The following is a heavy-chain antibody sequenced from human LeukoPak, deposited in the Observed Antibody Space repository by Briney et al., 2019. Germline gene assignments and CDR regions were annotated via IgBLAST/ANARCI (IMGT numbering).Heavy chain of an antibody. CDR1: GYSFTSYW. D-gene: IGHD3-10*01. Sequence: GESLKIFCKSSGYSFTSYWIDWVRQMPGKGLEWMGIIYSGDSDTRYSPSFQGQVTISVDKSISTAYLQLSSLKASDTAMYYCARLPSVRGVDRYFDYWGQGTLVTVSS. CDR2: IYSGDSDT. J-gene: IGHJ4*02. CDR3: ARLPSVRGVDRYFDY. V-gene: IGHV5-51*01.